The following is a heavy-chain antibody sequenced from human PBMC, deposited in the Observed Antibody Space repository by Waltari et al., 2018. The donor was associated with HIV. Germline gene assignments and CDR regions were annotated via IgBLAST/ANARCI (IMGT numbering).Heavy chain of an antibody. D-gene: IGHD1-26*01. J-gene: IGHJ4*02. V-gene: IGHV3-15*01. CDR3: TTFEMGSTRNY. CDR1: GITFKNAW. Sequence: DVQLVESGGGLVKPGGSLRLSCAVSGITFKNAWLSWVRQGPGKGLQWPGNIRSKSGGGTTDYASPLRGRFTISTDDLNNTMSLEMKSLKVEDTGVYYCTTFEMGSTRNYWGQGTLVTVSS. CDR2: IRSKSGGGTT.